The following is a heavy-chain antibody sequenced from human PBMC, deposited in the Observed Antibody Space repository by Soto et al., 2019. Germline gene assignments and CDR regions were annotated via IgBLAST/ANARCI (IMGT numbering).Heavy chain of an antibody. CDR3: ARDMGTYKGWFDP. CDR1: GGTFSSYA. J-gene: IGHJ5*02. CDR2: IIPIFGTA. D-gene: IGHD1-1*01. V-gene: IGHV1-69*13. Sequence: SVKVSCKASGGTFSSYAISWVRQAPGQGLEWMGGIIPIFGTANYAQKFQGRVTITADESTSTAYMELSSLRSEDTAVYYCARDMGTYKGWFDPWGQGTLVTVSS.